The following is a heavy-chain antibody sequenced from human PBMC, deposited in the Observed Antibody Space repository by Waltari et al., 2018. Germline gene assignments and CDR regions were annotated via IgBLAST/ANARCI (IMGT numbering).Heavy chain of an antibody. CDR1: GFTFSSYG. J-gene: IGHJ4*02. D-gene: IGHD3-16*01. CDR2: ISGSGGST. Sequence: EVQLLESGGGLVQPGGSLRLSCAASGFTFSSYGMSWVRQAPGKGLEWVSAISGSGGSTYYADSVKRRFTISRDNSKNTLYLQMNSLRAEDTAVYYCATYDQYYFDYWGQGTLVTVSS. V-gene: IGHV3-23*01. CDR3: ATYDQYYFDY.